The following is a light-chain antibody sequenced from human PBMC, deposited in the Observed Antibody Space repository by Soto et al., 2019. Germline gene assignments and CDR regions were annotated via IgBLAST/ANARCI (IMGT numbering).Light chain of an antibody. CDR2: GAS. V-gene: IGKV3-20*01. CDR1: RGVSANY. Sequence: ENLLTQSPGTLSLSPGEGATLSCRASRGVSANYLAWYQQKPGQAPTLLIYGASIRAAGIPDRFSGSGSGTDFTLTISRLEPEDFAVYYCQQYGYSPITFGQGTRLEIK. CDR3: QQYGYSPIT. J-gene: IGKJ5*01.